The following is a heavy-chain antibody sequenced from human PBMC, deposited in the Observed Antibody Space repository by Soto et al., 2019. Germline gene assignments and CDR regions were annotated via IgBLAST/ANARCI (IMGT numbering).Heavy chain of an antibody. D-gene: IGHD6-19*01. J-gene: IGHJ6*02. CDR2: ISSSGSTI. CDR3: ASGGWLVSYYYYGMDV. Sequence: AVGSLRLSCAASGFTFSSYEMNWVRQAPGKGLEWVSYISSSGSTIYYADSVKGRFTISRDNAKNSLYLQMNSLRAEDTAVYYCASGGWLVSYYYYGMDVWGQGTTVTVSS. V-gene: IGHV3-48*03. CDR1: GFTFSSYE.